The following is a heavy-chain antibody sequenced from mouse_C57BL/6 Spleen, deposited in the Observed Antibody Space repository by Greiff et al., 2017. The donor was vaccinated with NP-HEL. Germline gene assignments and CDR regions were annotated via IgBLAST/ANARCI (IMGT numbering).Heavy chain of an antibody. J-gene: IGHJ1*03. CDR2: IYPGDGDT. V-gene: IGHV1-80*01. D-gene: IGHD2-3*01. Sequence: QVQLQQSGAELVKPGASVKISCKASGYAFSSYWMNWVKQRPGKGLEWIGQIYPGDGDTNYNGKFKGKATLTADKSSSTAYMQLSSLTSEDSAVYFCARWVLDDGYYVGYFDVWGTGTTVTVSS. CDR3: ARWVLDDGYYVGYFDV. CDR1: GYAFSSYW.